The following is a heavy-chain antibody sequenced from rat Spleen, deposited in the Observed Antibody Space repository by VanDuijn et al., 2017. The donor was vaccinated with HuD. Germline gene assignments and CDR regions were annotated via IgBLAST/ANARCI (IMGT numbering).Heavy chain of an antibody. D-gene: IGHD4-3*01. CDR3: ARRDNSGYYWYFDL. Sequence: QITLKESGPGMLQPSKTLSLTCSFSGFSLTTSGMVVNWIRQPSGKSLEWLAAIDWEGEKYYNPSLKSRLTVSKDTSNTQLFLKITSVDIADTATYYCARRDNSGYYWYFDLWGPGTMVTVSS. CDR1: GFSLTTSGMV. CDR2: IDWEGEK. J-gene: IGHJ1*01. V-gene: IGHV8S18*01.